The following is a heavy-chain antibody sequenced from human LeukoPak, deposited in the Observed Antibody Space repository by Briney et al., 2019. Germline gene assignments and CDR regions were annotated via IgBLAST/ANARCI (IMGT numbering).Heavy chain of an antibody. D-gene: IGHD5-24*01. CDR3: ARGDASGY. V-gene: IGHV3-7*01. J-gene: IGHJ4*02. CDR2: IKQDGREK. CDR1: GFTFSSVW. Sequence: PGGSLRLSCAASGFTFSSVWMSWVRQAPGKGLEWVANIKQDGREKYYVDSVKGRFTISRDNAKNSLYLQMNSLRAEDTAVYYCARGDASGYWGQGTLVTVSS.